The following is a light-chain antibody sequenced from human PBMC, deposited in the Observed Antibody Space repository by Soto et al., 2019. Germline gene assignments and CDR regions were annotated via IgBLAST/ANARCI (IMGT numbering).Light chain of an antibody. V-gene: IGKV1-5*01. CDR2: DAS. J-gene: IGKJ1*01. CDR1: QSISSW. Sequence: DIQMTQSPSTLSASVGDRVTITCRASQSISSWLAWYQQKPGKAPKLLIYDASSLESGLPSRFSGSGSGTEFPLTISSLQPDDFATYYCQQYNSYPWTFGQGTKVEIK. CDR3: QQYNSYPWT.